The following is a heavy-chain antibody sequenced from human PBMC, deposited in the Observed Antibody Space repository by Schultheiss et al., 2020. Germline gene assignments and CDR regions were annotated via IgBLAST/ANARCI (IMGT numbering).Heavy chain of an antibody. CDR1: GFAFTSYW. Sequence: GESLKISCAASGFAFTSYWMSWVRQAPGKGLEWVANIKQDGSEKYYVDSVRGRFTISRDNAKNSLYLQMNSLRAEDTAVYYCARDLGVIGYYGMDVWGQGTTVTVSS. J-gene: IGHJ6*02. CDR3: ARDLGVIGYYGMDV. CDR2: IKQDGSEK. V-gene: IGHV3-7*01. D-gene: IGHD2-21*01.